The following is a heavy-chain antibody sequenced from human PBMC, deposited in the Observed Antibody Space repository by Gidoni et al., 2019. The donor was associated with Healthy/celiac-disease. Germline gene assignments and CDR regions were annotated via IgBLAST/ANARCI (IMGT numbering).Heavy chain of an antibody. V-gene: IGHV3-33*01. Sequence: QVQLVESGGGVVQPGRSLRLSCAASGFTVSSYGMHWVRQAPGKGLEWVAVIWYDGSNKYYADYVKGRFTISRDNSKNTLYLQMNSLRAEDTAVYYCARGRYYYGMDVWGQGTTVTVSS. CDR2: IWYDGSNK. J-gene: IGHJ6*02. CDR1: GFTVSSYG. CDR3: ARGRYYYGMDV.